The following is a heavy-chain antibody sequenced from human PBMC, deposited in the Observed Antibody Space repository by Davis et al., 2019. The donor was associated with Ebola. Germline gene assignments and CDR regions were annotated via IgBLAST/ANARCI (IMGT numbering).Heavy chain of an antibody. D-gene: IGHD6-6*01. V-gene: IGHV3-9*01. J-gene: IGHJ4*02. CDR2: ISWNSDSL. Sequence: SLKISCAASGFTFDDYAMHWVRQAPGKGLEWVSSISWNSDSLGYADSVKGRFTISRDNAKNSLYLLMNSLRVEDTALYYCAKGRGAYSSSGVDCWGQGTLVTVSS. CDR3: AKGRGAYSSSGVDC. CDR1: GFTFDDYA.